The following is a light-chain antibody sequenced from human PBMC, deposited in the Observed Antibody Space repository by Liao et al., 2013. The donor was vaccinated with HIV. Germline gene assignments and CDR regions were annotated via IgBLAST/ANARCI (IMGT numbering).Light chain of an antibody. CDR1: NIGSKS. J-gene: IGLJ2*01. Sequence: SYVLTQPPSVSVAPGKTARITCGGKNIGSKSVHWYQQKPGQAPVMVMYEDDKRPSGIAERFSGSNFGNTATLTISGTQAMDEADYYCQAWGDGTVVFGGGTKVTVL. V-gene: IGLV3-21*01. CDR3: QAWGDGTVV. CDR2: EDD.